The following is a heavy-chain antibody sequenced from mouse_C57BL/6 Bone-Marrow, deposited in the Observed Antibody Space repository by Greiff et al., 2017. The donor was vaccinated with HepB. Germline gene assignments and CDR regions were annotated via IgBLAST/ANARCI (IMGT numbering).Heavy chain of an antibody. D-gene: IGHD1-1*01. CDR2: IRLKSDNYAT. J-gene: IGHJ2*01. V-gene: IGHV6-3*01. Sequence: EVKLVESGGGLVQPGGSMKLSCVASGFTFSNYWMNWVRQSPEKGLEWVAQIRLKSDNYATHYAESVKGRFTISRDDSKSSVYLQMNNLRAEDTGIYYCTGCPDYYGSSYGYWGQGTTLTVSS. CDR3: TGCPDYYGSSYGY. CDR1: GFTFSNYW.